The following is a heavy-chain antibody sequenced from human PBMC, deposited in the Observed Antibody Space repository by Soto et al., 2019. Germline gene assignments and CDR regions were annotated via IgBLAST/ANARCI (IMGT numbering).Heavy chain of an antibody. V-gene: IGHV1-69*06. Sequence: QVQLVQSGAEVKKPGSSVKVSCKASGGTFSSYAISWVRQAPGQGLEWIGGIIPIFGTATYAQKFQGRVTITADKSTSTAYMELSSLSSEDTAVYYCARPDYYVSSGYYSARSAFDIWGQGTMVTVSS. J-gene: IGHJ3*02. D-gene: IGHD3-22*01. CDR2: IIPIFGTA. CDR3: ARPDYYVSSGYYSARSAFDI. CDR1: GGTFSSYA.